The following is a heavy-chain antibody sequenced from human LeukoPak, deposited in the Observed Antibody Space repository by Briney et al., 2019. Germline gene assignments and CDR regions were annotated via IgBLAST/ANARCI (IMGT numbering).Heavy chain of an antibody. J-gene: IGHJ4*02. CDR2: IHYIGNT. V-gene: IGHV4-39*01. CDR1: GGSISSSSYY. CDR3: ARHRIVVVPSAIDY. D-gene: IGHD2-2*01. Sequence: SETLSLTCTVSGGSISSSSYYWGWIRQPPGKGLEWIGSIHYIGNTYYNPSLKSRVTISVDTSKNHFSLKLSSVTAADTAVYYCARHRIVVVPSAIDYWGQGTLVTVSS.